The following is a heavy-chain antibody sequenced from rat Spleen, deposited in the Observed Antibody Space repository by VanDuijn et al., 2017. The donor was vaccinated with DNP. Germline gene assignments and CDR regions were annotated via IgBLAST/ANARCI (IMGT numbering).Heavy chain of an antibody. CDR1: GFSLTNYH. Sequence: QVQLKESGPGLVQPSQTLSLTCTVSGFSLTNYHVDWVRQPPGKGLEWIAAMSSGGSRYYNSALKSRLSISRDTSKSQVFLKMNSLQTEDTAMYFCARYYGYNYYAMDAWGQGTSVTVSS. J-gene: IGHJ4*01. CDR2: MSSGGSR. D-gene: IGHD1-9*01. CDR3: ARYYGYNYYAMDA. V-gene: IGHV2S12*01.